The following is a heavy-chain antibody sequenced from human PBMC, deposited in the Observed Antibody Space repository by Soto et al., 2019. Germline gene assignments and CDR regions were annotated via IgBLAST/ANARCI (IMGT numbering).Heavy chain of an antibody. CDR2: IYYSGST. V-gene: IGHV4-59*08. Sequence: SETLSLTCTVSGGSISSYYWSWIRQPPGKGLEWIGYIYYSGSTNYNPSLKSRVTISVDTSKNQFSLKLSSVTAADTAVYYCARRDYGAYDAFDIWGQGTMVTVSS. CDR1: GGSISSYY. J-gene: IGHJ3*02. D-gene: IGHD4-17*01. CDR3: ARRDYGAYDAFDI.